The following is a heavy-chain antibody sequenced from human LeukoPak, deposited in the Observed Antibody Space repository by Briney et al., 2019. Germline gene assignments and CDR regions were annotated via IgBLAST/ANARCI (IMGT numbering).Heavy chain of an antibody. CDR2: IYYSGLT. Sequence: PSETLSLTCTVSGGSISSSSCCWGWIRQPPGKGLEWIGNIYYSGLTYYNPSLKSRVTISIDTSKNQFSLNLSSVTAADTAVYYCARTVEGFDYWGQGTLVTVSS. CDR3: ARTVEGFDY. CDR1: GGSISSSSCC. V-gene: IGHV4-39*07. J-gene: IGHJ4*02.